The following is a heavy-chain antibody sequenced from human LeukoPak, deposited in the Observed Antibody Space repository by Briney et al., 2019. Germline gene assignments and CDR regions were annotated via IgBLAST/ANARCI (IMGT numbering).Heavy chain of an antibody. CDR1: GGSISSSSYY. J-gene: IGHJ4*02. CDR3: ASLGGMVRGVISKIDY. CDR2: IYYSGST. D-gene: IGHD3-10*01. Sequence: SETLSLTCTVSGGSISSSSYYWGWIRQPPGKGLEWIGSIYYSGSTYYNPSLKSRVTISVDTSKNQFSLKLSSVTAADTAVYYCASLGGMVRGVISKIDYWGQGTLVTVSS. V-gene: IGHV4-39*01.